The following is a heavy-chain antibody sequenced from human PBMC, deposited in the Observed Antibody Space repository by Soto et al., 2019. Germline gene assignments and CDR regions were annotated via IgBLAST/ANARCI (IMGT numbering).Heavy chain of an antibody. CDR1: GFTFSSYW. Sequence: PGGSLRLSCAASGFTFSSYWMSWVRQAPGKGLEWVANIRQDGSERYYVDSVKGRFTISRDNAKSSLYLQMNSLRAEDTALYYCARDAQLDTVLLPTTIPLSWGQGTLVTVSS. V-gene: IGHV3-7*01. CDR2: IRQDGSER. CDR3: ARDAQLDTVLLPTTIPLS. J-gene: IGHJ5*02. D-gene: IGHD2-2*03.